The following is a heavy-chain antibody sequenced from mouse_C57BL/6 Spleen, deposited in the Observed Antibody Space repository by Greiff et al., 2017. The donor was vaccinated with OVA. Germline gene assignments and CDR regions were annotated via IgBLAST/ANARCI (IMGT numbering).Heavy chain of an antibody. CDR2: IRNKANGYTT. Sequence: EVQLVESGGGLVQPGGSLSLSCAASGFTFTDYYMSWVRQPPGKALEWLGFIRNKANGYTTEYSASVKGRFTISRDNSQSILYLQMNALRAEDSATYYGARYGLPVVEDYAMDYWGQGTSVTVSS. J-gene: IGHJ4*01. D-gene: IGHD1-1*01. V-gene: IGHV7-3*01. CDR1: GFTFTDYY. CDR3: ARYGLPVVEDYAMDY.